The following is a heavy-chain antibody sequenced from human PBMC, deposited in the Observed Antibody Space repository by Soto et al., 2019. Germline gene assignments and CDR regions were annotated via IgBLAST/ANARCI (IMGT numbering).Heavy chain of an antibody. Sequence: QVQLQESGPGLVKPSQTLSLTCTVSGVSISSGGYYWSWIRQHPGKGLEWIGYIYYRGSTSYNPSLKSRIIIAVDTSKHQYSLKLSSVTAADTAVYSRARVGGINWFDPWCQGTLVTVSS. CDR1: GVSISSGGYY. CDR2: IYYRGST. CDR3: ARVGGINWFDP. D-gene: IGHD3-16*01. V-gene: IGHV4-31*03. J-gene: IGHJ5*02.